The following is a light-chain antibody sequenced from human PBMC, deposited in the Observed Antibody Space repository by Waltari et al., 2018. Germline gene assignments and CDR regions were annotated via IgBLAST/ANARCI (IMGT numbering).Light chain of an antibody. V-gene: IGLV4-69*01. J-gene: IGLJ2*01. CDR1: SGHSHYA. CDR2: LNGDGSH. Sequence: QLVLTQSPSASASLGASVKLTCTMSSGHSHYAIAWHQTQPKKGPRYLMKLNGDGSHTKGDGIPDRFSGSSSGAERFLTISSLQSEDEGDYYCQTWDTDIHVVFGGGTKLIVL. CDR3: QTWDTDIHVV.